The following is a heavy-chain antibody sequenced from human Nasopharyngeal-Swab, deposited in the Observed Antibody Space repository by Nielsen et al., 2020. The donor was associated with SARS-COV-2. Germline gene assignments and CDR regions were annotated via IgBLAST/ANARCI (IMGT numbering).Heavy chain of an antibody. CDR2: IIPIFGTA. CDR3: ARIAIGMIVVASYYGMDV. CDR1: VGTFSSYA. V-gene: IGHV1-69*13. D-gene: IGHD3-22*01. J-gene: IGHJ6*02. Sequence: SVKVSCKASVGTFSSYAISWVRQAPGQGLEWMGGIIPIFGTANYAQKFQGRVTITADESTSTAYMELSSLRSEDTAVYYCARIAIGMIVVASYYGMDVWGQGTTVTVSS.